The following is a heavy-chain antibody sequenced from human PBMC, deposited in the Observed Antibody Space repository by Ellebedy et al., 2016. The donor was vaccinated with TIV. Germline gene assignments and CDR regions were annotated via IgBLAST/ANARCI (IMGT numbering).Heavy chain of an antibody. D-gene: IGHD6-13*01. CDR1: GFIFSNYS. CDR3: SGGIAAVMY. J-gene: IGHJ4*02. Sequence: GESLKTSCSGSGFIFSNYSMNSVRPAPGKGPEWVASITASSSHMFYAHSVKGRFTISRDNAKNSLYLQMNSLRAEDTAVYYCSGGIAAVMYWGQGTLVTVSS. CDR2: ITASSSHM. V-gene: IGHV3-21*01.